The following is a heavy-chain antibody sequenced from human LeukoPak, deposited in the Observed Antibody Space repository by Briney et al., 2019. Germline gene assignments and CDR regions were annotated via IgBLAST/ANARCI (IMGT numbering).Heavy chain of an antibody. D-gene: IGHD1-26*01. Sequence: GGSLRLSCAASGFTFSSYSMNWVRQAPGKGLEWVSYISSSSSTIYYADSVKGRFTISRDNAKNSLYLQMNSLRAEDTAVYYCARAVGAVYYYYMDVWGKGTTVTASS. CDR2: ISSSSSTI. CDR3: ARAVGAVYYYYMDV. V-gene: IGHV3-48*01. J-gene: IGHJ6*03. CDR1: GFTFSSYS.